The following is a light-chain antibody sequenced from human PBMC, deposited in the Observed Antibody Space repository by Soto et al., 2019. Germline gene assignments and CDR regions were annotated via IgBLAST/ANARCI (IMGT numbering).Light chain of an antibody. V-gene: IGKV3-15*01. Sequence: DIVMTQSPATLSVSPGERATLSCRARQSVSSNLAWYQQKPGQAPRLLIYGASTRATGISARFSGSGSGTEFTLTISSLQSEDFAVYYCQQYNNWPWTFGQGTKVEIK. CDR3: QQYNNWPWT. CDR1: QSVSSN. J-gene: IGKJ1*01. CDR2: GAS.